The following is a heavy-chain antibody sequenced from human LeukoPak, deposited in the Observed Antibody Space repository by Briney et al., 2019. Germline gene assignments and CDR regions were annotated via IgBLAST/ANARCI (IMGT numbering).Heavy chain of an antibody. CDR1: GFIFSNYA. J-gene: IGHJ4*02. CDR2: LRGDGET. Sequence: GGSLRLSCAASGFIFSNYAMSWVRQAPARGLEWVSSLRGDGETFYADSVKGRFTLSRDDSRNTVYLQLNNLRVEDTAVYYCAKASWVPSADAVLWGQGTLVTVSS. CDR3: AKASWVPSADAVL. V-gene: IGHV3-23*01. D-gene: IGHD3-10*01.